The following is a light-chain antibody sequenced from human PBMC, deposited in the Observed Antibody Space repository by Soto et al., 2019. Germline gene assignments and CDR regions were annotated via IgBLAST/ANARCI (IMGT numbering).Light chain of an antibody. CDR2: GAS. Sequence: EIVLTQSPGTLSLSPGERATLSCRASQSVSSSYLAWYQQKPGQAPRLLIYGASSRATGIPDRFSGSGSGTDFTLPISSLEPQDFSVYYCQQYCSSPLFTFGPGTKVDIK. CDR1: QSVSSSY. V-gene: IGKV3-20*01. CDR3: QQYCSSPLFT. J-gene: IGKJ3*01.